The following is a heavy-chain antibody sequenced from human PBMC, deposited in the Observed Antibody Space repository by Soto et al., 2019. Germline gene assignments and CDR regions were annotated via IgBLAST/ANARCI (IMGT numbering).Heavy chain of an antibody. Sequence: PSETLSLTCTVSGGSISSYYWSWIRQPPGKGLEWIGYIYYSGSTNYNPSLKSRVTISVDTSKNQFSLKLSSVTAADTAVYYCARDLTVNKMGAFDIWGQGTMVTVSS. CDR2: IYYSGST. D-gene: IGHD4-17*01. CDR3: ARDLTVNKMGAFDI. J-gene: IGHJ3*02. V-gene: IGHV4-59*01. CDR1: GGSISSYY.